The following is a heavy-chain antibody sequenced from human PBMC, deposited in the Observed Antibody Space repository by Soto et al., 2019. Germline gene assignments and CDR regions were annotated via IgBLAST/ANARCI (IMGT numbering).Heavy chain of an antibody. V-gene: IGHV3-30*18. Sequence: QVQLVESGGGVVEPGRSLRLSCAGSGFTFSNYGLHWVRQAPGKGLEWVAAISYDGSNEHYADSVKGRFTISRDYSKKLLYLQMDSRRPEDTAVYYCAKDGAPRYCTRSSCHPAGAYWGQGTLVTVSS. CDR3: AKDGAPRYCTRSSCHPAGAY. J-gene: IGHJ4*02. D-gene: IGHD2-15*01. CDR2: ISYDGSNE. CDR1: GFTFSNYG.